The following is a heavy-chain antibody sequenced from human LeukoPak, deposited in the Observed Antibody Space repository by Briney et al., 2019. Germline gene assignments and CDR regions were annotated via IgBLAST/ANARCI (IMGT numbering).Heavy chain of an antibody. J-gene: IGHJ6*04. CDR3: ARNCRPIAAAGNGMDV. D-gene: IGHD6-13*01. CDR2: IKQDGSEK. V-gene: IGHV3-7*01. CDR1: GFTFSSYW. Sequence: GGSLRLSCAASGFTFSSYWMSWVRQAPGKGLEWVANIKQDGSEKYYVDSVKGRFTISRDNAKNSLYLQMNSLRAEDTAVYYCARNCRPIAAAGNGMDVWGKGTTVTVSS.